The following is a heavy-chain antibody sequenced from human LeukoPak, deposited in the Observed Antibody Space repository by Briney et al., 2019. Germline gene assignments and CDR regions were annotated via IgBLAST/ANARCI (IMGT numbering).Heavy chain of an antibody. CDR3: TRDLGNWLIDY. Sequence: SETLSITCAVSGASIRSSGSFWGWFRQPPGKGLELLGTISHSGTTYYNPSLKSRVTISTDTSKNNFSLKLTSVTAADTAIYYCTRDLGNWLIDYWGQGTLVTVSS. J-gene: IGHJ4*02. CDR1: GASIRSSGSF. D-gene: IGHD4-23*01. CDR2: ISHSGTT. V-gene: IGHV4-39*07.